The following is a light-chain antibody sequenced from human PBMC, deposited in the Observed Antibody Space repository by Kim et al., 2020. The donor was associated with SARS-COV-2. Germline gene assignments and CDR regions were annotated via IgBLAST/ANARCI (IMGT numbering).Light chain of an antibody. Sequence: DMQMTQSPSSLSASIGDRVTITCRASHGIGNLLARFQHKPGKAPKSLIYAASTLHSGVPSKFTGTGSVTNFSLTISSLQPEDFATYYCQQYRYYPYTFGQGTKLEI. CDR2: AAS. V-gene: IGKV1-16*02. CDR1: HGIGNL. CDR3: QQYRYYPYT. J-gene: IGKJ2*01.